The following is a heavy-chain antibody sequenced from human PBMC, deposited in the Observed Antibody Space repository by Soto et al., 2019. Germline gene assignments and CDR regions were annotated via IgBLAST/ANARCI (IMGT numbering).Heavy chain of an antibody. CDR3: ARYSGSYWHYLDF. V-gene: IGHV5-51*01. CDR2: IYPGDSDT. J-gene: IGHJ4*02. CDR1: GYSFASHW. Sequence: GESLRISCKGSGYSFASHWVAWVRQMPEKGLEWIGTIYPGDSDTKYSSAFRGHVTISADTSVSTAYLQWRSLEATDSAIYYCARYSGSYWHYLDFWGQGTLVTVSS. D-gene: IGHD1-26*01.